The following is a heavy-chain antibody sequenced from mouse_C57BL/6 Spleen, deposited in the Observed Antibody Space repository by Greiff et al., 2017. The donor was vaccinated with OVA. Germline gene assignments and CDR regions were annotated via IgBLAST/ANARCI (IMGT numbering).Heavy chain of an antibody. D-gene: IGHD3-2*02. V-gene: IGHV2-9*01. CDR3: AKRQTAQDSDYYAMDY. CDR1: GFSLTSYG. Sequence: VKLMESGPGLVAPSQSLSITCTVSGFSLTSYGVDWVRQPPGKGLEWLGVIWGGGSTNYNSALMSRLSISKDNSKSQVFLKMNSLQTDDTAMYYCAKRQTAQDSDYYAMDYWGQGTSVTVSS. CDR2: IWGGGST. J-gene: IGHJ4*01.